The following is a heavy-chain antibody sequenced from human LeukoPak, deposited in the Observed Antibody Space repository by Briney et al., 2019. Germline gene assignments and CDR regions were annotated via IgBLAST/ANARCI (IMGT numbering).Heavy chain of an antibody. CDR1: GASISSGYY. V-gene: IGHV4-38-2*01. Sequence: SETLSLTCAVSGASISSGYYWGWIRQPPGKGLEWIGSIYHSGSTFYNPSLKSRVTISVDTSKNQCSLKLSSVTAADTAVYYCARRVFLDYFDFWGQGTLVTVSS. CDR3: ARRVFLDYFDF. CDR2: IYHSGST. D-gene: IGHD2-8*01. J-gene: IGHJ4*02.